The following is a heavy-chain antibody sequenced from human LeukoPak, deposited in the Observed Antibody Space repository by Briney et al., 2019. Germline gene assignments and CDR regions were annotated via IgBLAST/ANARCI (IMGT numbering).Heavy chain of an antibody. Sequence: GGSLRLSCAASGFTFSSYAMSWVRQAPGKGLEWVSCISSTGTYINYAESLKGRFTISRDNAKNSLYLQMNSLRAEDTAVYYCARDVNYGSGAFDIWGQGTMVTVSS. CDR1: GFTFSSYA. CDR2: ISSTGTYI. CDR3: ARDVNYGSGAFDI. V-gene: IGHV3-21*01. J-gene: IGHJ3*02. D-gene: IGHD1-7*01.